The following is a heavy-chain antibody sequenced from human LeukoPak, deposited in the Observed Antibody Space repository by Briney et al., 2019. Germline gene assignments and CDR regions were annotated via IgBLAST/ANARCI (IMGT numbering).Heavy chain of an antibody. J-gene: IGHJ4*02. CDR2: INPNSGGT. CDR1: GYTFTGYY. D-gene: IGHD2-2*01. V-gene: IGHV1-2*02. Sequence: ASVKVSCKATGYTFTGYYMHWVRQAPGQGLEWMGWINPNSGGTNYAQKFQGRVTMTRDTSISTAYMELSRLRSDDTAVYYCAREYCSSTSCHPAFDYWGQGTLSPSPQ. CDR3: AREYCSSTSCHPAFDY.